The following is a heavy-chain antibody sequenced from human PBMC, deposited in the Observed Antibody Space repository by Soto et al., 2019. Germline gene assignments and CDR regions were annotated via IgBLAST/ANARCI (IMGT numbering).Heavy chain of an antibody. CDR1: GGSISSYY. CDR2: IYYSGST. CDR3: AGGACSGGSCYSYYGMDV. D-gene: IGHD2-15*01. J-gene: IGHJ6*02. Sequence: SETLSLTCTVSGGSISSYYWSWIRQPPGKGLEWIGYIYYSGSTNYNPSLKSRVTISVDTSKNQFSLKLSSVTAADTAVYYCAGGACSGGSCYSYYGMDVWGQGTTVTVSS. V-gene: IGHV4-59*01.